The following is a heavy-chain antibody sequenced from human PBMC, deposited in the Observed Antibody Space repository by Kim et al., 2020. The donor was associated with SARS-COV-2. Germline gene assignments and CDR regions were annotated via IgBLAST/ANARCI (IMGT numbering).Heavy chain of an antibody. CDR2: INHSGST. V-gene: IGHV4-34*01. Sequence: SETLSLTCAVYGGSFSGYYWSWIRQPPGKGLEWIGEINHSGSTNYNPSLKSRVTISVDTSKNQFSLKLSSVTAADTAVYYCARSMGAYYYDSSGALGYWGQGTLVTVSS. CDR1: GGSFSGYY. CDR3: ARSMGAYYYDSSGALGY. D-gene: IGHD3-22*01. J-gene: IGHJ4*02.